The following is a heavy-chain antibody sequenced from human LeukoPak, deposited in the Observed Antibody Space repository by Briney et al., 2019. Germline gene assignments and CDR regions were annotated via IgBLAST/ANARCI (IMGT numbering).Heavy chain of an antibody. D-gene: IGHD3-10*01. CDR1: GFTFSSYA. Sequence: GGSLRLSCAASGFTFSSYAMSWVRQAPGKGLEWVSAISGSGGSTYYADSVKGRFTTSRDNSKNTLYLQMNSLRAEDTAVYYCAKLGVIIRRIDWGQGTLVTVSS. CDR3: AKLGVIIRRID. J-gene: IGHJ4*02. V-gene: IGHV3-23*01. CDR2: ISGSGGST.